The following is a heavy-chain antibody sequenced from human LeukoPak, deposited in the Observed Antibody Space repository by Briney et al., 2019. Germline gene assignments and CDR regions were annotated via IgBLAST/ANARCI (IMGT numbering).Heavy chain of an antibody. V-gene: IGHV3-30-3*01. CDR1: GFTFSSYA. CDR3: ASPTYYYDRSGYRENYAFDI. Sequence: GRSLRLSCAASGFTFSSYAMHWVRQAPGNGLDWVAVISYHGSNKYYADPRKGRFTSSRDNSKNTLYLQMNSLRAEDTAVYYCASPTYYYDRSGYRENYAFDIWGQGTMVTVSS. D-gene: IGHD3-22*01. CDR2: ISYHGSNK. J-gene: IGHJ3*02.